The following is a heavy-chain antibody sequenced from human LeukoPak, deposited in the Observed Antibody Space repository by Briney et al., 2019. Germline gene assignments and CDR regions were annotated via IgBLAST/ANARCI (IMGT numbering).Heavy chain of an antibody. D-gene: IGHD3-10*01. J-gene: IGHJ5*02. CDR1: GYTFTGYY. CDR3: ARVGEAPWDYYGSGRQNWFDP. CDR2: INPSSGGT. Sequence: ASVKVSCKASGYTFTGYYVHWVRQAPGQGLEWMGWINPSSGGTKYPQKFQGRVTMTSDTSTSTVYMELSSLRSEDTAVYYCARVGEAPWDYYGSGRQNWFDPWGQGTLVTVSS. V-gene: IGHV1-2*02.